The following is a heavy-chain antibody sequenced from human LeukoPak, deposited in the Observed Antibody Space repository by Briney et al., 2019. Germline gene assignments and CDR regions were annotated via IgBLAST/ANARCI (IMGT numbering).Heavy chain of an antibody. CDR2: ISSNGGST. J-gene: IGHJ5*02. CDR1: GFTFSSYA. D-gene: IGHD5-24*01. V-gene: IGHV3-64*01. Sequence: SGGSLRLSCAASGFTFSSYAMHWVRQAPGKGLEYVSAISSNGGSTYYANSVKGRFTISRDNSKNTLYLQMGSLRAEDMAVYYCARARRDGYNGRGYWFDPWGQRTPVTVSS. CDR3: ARARRDGYNGRGYWFDP.